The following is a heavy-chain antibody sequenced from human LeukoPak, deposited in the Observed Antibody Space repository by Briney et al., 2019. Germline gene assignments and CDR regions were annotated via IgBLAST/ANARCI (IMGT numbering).Heavy chain of an antibody. V-gene: IGHV4-61*02. CDR1: GGSISSGSYY. J-gene: IGHJ5*02. D-gene: IGHD3-22*01. CDR2: IYTSGST. Sequence: SQTLSLTCTVSGGSISSGSYYWSWIRQPAGKGREWIGRIYTSGSTNYNPSLKSRVTISVDTSKNQFSLKLSSVTAADTAVYYCARAPTYYYDSSGYLMETWGQGTLVTVSS. CDR3: ARAPTYYYDSSGYLMET.